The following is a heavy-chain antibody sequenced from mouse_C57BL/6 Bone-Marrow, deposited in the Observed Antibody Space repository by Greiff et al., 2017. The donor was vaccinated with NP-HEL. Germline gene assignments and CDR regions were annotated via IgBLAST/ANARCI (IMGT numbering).Heavy chain of an antibody. CDR3: ARDYGSSYDNWYFDV. Sequence: VKLMESGPGLVAPSQSLSITCTVSGFSLTSYGVHWVRQPPGKGLEWLVVIWSDGSTTYNSALKSRLSLSKDNSKSQVFLKMNSLQTDDTAMYCCARDYGSSYDNWYFDVWGTGTTVTVSS. CDR1: GFSLTSYG. V-gene: IGHV2-6*03. J-gene: IGHJ1*03. D-gene: IGHD1-1*01. CDR2: IWSDGST.